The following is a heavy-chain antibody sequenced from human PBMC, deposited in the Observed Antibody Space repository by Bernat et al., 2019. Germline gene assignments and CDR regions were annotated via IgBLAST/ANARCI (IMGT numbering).Heavy chain of an antibody. D-gene: IGHD3-22*01. CDR2: ISYDGSNK. V-gene: IGHV3-30-3*01. CDR3: ARVEYRGITMIPFDY. Sequence: QVQLVESGGGVVQPGRSLRLSCAASGFTFSSYAMHWVRQAPGKGLEWVAVISYDGSNKYYADSVKGRFTISRDNSKNTLYLQMNSLRAEDTAVYYCARVEYRGITMIPFDYWGQGTLVTVSS. J-gene: IGHJ4*02. CDR1: GFTFSSYA.